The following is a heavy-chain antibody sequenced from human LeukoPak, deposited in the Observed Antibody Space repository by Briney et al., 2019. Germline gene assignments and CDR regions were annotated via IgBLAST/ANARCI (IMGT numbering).Heavy chain of an antibody. Sequence: GGSLRLSCAASGFSLDDYAMHWVRQAPGQGLEWVSSISWDGRNMAYAASVKGRFTVSRDNAQNSLYLQMYSLKIEDTAFYYCIKDMGFDLLKDAFDLWGQGMLVTVSS. V-gene: IGHV3-9*01. CDR2: ISWDGRNM. D-gene: IGHD1-26*01. CDR3: IKDMGFDLLKDAFDL. CDR1: GFSLDDYA. J-gene: IGHJ3*01.